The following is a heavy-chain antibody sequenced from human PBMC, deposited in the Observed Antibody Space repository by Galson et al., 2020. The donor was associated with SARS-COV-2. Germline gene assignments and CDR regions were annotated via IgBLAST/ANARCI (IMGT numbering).Heavy chain of an antibody. J-gene: IGHJ6*02. Sequence: GGSLRLSCAASGFTFSSYWMSWVRQAPGKGLAWVANIKQDGSEKYYVDSVKGRFTISRDNAKNSLYLQMNSLRAEDTAVYYCARGRPDQYYYYYYGMDVWGQGTTVTVSS. V-gene: IGHV3-7*01. CDR3: ARGRPDQYYYYYYGMDV. CDR1: GFTFSSYW. CDR2: IKQDGSEK.